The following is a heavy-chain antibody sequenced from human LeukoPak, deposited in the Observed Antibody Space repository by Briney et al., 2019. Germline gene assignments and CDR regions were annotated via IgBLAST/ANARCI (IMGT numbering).Heavy chain of an antibody. D-gene: IGHD4-11*01. CDR2: MNQDGSQR. Sequence: GGSLRLSCAASEFPFSDFWMSWVRQAPGKGLEWVAPMNQDGSQRYHLDSVKGRFTISRDNAESSLYLQMNSLTDEDTAIYYCTRGGQQLPDYWGQGTLVTVSS. CDR3: TRGGQQLPDY. V-gene: IGHV3-7*01. CDR1: EFPFSDFW. J-gene: IGHJ4*02.